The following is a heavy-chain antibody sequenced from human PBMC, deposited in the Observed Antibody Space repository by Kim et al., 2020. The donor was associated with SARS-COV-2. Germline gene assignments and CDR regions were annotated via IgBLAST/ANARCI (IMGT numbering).Heavy chain of an antibody. D-gene: IGHD3-22*01. CDR1: GFTFSSYW. CDR2: IKQDGSEK. J-gene: IGHJ6*02. V-gene: IGHV3-7*03. Sequence: GGSLRLSCAASGFTFSSYWMSWVRQAPGKGLEWVANIKQDGSEKYYVDSVKGRFTISRDNAKNSLYLQMNSLRAEDTAVYYCARDPYYYDSSGYSYGMDVWGQGTTVTVSS. CDR3: ARDPYYYDSSGYSYGMDV.